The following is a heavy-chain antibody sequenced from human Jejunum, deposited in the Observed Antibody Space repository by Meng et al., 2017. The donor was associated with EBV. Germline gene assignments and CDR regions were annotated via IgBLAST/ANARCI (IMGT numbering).Heavy chain of an antibody. CDR2: ISVGSSAI. Sequence: QVRLVESWGGLVKAGGSLRLSCEASGFTFSDYYMNWIRQAPGKGLEWVSYISVGSSAIYYADSVKGRFTISRDNAQNSLYLQMNSLRGEDTAVYYCARSKLGVGDPFDIWGQGTMVTVSS. J-gene: IGHJ3*02. CDR1: GFTFSDYY. D-gene: IGHD7-27*01. V-gene: IGHV3-11*01. CDR3: ARSKLGVGDPFDI.